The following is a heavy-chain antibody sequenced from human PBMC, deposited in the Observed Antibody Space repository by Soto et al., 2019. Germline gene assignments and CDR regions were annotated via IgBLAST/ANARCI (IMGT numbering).Heavy chain of an antibody. Sequence: EVQLVESGGGLVKPGGSLRLSCAASGFTFSSYSMNWVRQAPGKGLEWVSSISRSSSYTYYTDSVKGLFTISRDNAKNSLYLQMNSLRAEDTAVYYCARDLRGSCGWYPDAFDIWGQGTMVTVSS. D-gene: IGHD6-19*01. J-gene: IGHJ3*02. CDR1: GFTFSSYS. CDR3: ARDLRGSCGWYPDAFDI. CDR2: ISRSSSYT. V-gene: IGHV3-21*01.